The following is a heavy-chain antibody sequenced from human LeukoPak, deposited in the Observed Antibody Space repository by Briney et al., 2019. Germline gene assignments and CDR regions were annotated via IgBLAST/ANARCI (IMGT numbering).Heavy chain of an antibody. CDR1: GFTFSSYG. Sequence: GGSLRLSCAASGFTFSSYGMHWVRQAPGKGLEWVAVISYDGSSKYYADSVKGRFTISRDNSKNTLYLQMNSLRAEDTAVYYCAKVGVFQWLFFDYWGQGTLVTVSS. CDR2: ISYDGSSK. V-gene: IGHV3-30*18. J-gene: IGHJ4*02. D-gene: IGHD6-19*01. CDR3: AKVGVFQWLFFDY.